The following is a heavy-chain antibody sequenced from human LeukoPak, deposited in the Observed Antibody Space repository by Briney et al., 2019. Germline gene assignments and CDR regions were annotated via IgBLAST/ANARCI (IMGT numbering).Heavy chain of an antibody. Sequence: SETLSLTCAVYGGSFSDSYWRWSRQRHGKGLGWIGEVHDSGTTNFNPSLQSRVSISVDTAKNQFFLRVASMTAADTALYYCARGRKVSGVRRINWARHENYFFYYIDVWAKGPRSPSP. J-gene: IGHJ6*03. V-gene: IGHV4-34*01. CDR3: ARGRKVSGVRRINWARHENYFFYYIDV. CDR1: GGSFSDSY. D-gene: IGHD1-14*01. CDR2: VHDSGTT.